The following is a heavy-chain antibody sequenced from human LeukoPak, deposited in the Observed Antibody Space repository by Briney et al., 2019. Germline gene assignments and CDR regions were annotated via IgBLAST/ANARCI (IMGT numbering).Heavy chain of an antibody. CDR3: AARYSGYDNFDY. CDR2: IIPIFGTA. V-gene: IGHV1-69*05. CDR1: GGTFSSYA. Sequence: ASVKVSCKASGGTFSSYAISWVRQAPGQGLEWMGGIIPIFGTASYAQKFQGRVTITTDESTSTAYMELSSLRSEDTAVCYCAARYSGYDNFDYWGQGTLVTVSS. D-gene: IGHD5-12*01. J-gene: IGHJ4*02.